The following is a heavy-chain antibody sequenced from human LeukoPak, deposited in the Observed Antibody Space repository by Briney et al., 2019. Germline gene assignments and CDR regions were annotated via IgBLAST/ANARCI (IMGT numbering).Heavy chain of an antibody. CDR3: ARDDPDEVVPAAIAADDAFDI. J-gene: IGHJ3*02. Sequence: PGGSLRLSCAASGFTVSSNYMSWVRQAPGKGLEWVSVIYSGGSTYYADSVKGRFTLSRDNSKNTLYLQMNSLRAEDTAVYYCARDDPDEVVPAAIAADDAFDIWGQGTMVTVSS. V-gene: IGHV3-53*01. D-gene: IGHD2-2*01. CDR1: GFTVSSNY. CDR2: IYSGGST.